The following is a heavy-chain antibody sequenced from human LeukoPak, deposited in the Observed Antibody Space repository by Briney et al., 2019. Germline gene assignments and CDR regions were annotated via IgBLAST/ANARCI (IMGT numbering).Heavy chain of an antibody. CDR2: ISYDGSNK. CDR1: GFTFSSYG. V-gene: IGHV3-30*18. CDR3: AKDRREPLTASDY. Sequence: GGSLRLSCAASGFTFSSYGMHWVRQAPGKGLEWVAVISYDGSNKYYADSVKGRFTISRDNSKNTLYLQMNSLRAEDTAVYYCAKDRREPLTASDYWGQGTLVTVTS. J-gene: IGHJ4*02. D-gene: IGHD1-26*01.